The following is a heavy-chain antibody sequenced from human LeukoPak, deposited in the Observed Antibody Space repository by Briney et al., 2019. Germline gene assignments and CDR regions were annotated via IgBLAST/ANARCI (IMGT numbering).Heavy chain of an antibody. Sequence: ASVKVSCKASGYTFTGYYMRWVRQAPGQGLEWMGWINPNSGGTNYAQKFQGRVTMTRDTSISTAYMELSRLRSDDTAVYYCARSYSSSWEFDYWGQGTLVTVSS. CDR2: INPNSGGT. J-gene: IGHJ4*02. V-gene: IGHV1-2*02. CDR3: ARSYSSSWEFDY. CDR1: GYTFTGYY. D-gene: IGHD6-13*01.